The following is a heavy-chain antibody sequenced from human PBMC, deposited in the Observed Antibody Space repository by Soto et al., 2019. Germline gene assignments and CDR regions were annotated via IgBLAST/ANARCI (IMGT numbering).Heavy chain of an antibody. CDR1: GASISNGDYS. V-gene: IGHV4-30-2*01. CDR3: ARGREGPFFDF. Sequence: SETLSLTCAVSGASISNGDYSWSWIRQPPGRALEWIGYIYSSGRSDYNPPLKSRVTISIDRSKNQFSLRLTSVTAADAAVYYCARGREGPFFDFWGQGALVTVSS. CDR2: IYSSGRS. J-gene: IGHJ5*01.